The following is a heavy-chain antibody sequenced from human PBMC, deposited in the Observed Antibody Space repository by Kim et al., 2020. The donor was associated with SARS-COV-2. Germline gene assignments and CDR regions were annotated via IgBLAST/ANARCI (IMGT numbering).Heavy chain of an antibody. J-gene: IGHJ4*02. CDR2: IYYSGST. CDR1: GGSISSGGYY. Sequence: SETLSLTCTVSGGSISSGGYYWSWIRQHPGKGLEWIGYIYYSGSTYYNPSLKSRVTISVDTSKNQFSLKLSSVTAADTAVYYCARGFGELSIPFDYWGQGTLVTVSS. D-gene: IGHD3-10*01. CDR3: ARGFGELSIPFDY. V-gene: IGHV4-31*03.